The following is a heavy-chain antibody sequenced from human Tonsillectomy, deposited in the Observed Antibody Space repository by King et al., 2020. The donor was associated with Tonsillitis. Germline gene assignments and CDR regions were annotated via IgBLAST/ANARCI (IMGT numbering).Heavy chain of an antibody. V-gene: IGHV4-61*01. D-gene: IGHD6-6*01. J-gene: IGHJ4*02. CDR3: ARDKARQGLFDY. Sequence: VQLQESGPGLVKPSETLSLTCTVSGGSVSRGSYYWSWIRQPPGKGLEWIGHIYYSGSTDYNPSLKNRVTIPVDTSKNQFSLKLSSVTAADTAVYYCARDKARQGLFDYWGQGTLVPVSS. CDR2: IYYSGST. CDR1: GGSVSRGSYY.